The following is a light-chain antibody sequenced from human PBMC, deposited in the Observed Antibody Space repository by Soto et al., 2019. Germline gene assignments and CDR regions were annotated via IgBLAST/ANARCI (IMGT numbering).Light chain of an antibody. J-gene: IGLJ1*01. V-gene: IGLV2-14*01. CDR1: SSDVGGYNY. CDR3: SSYTGGSTPYV. Sequence: QSALTQPASVSGSPGQSISISCTGTSSDVGGYNYVSWYQRHPGKAPKLMIFEVSNRPSGVSIRFSGSKSGNTASLTISGLQAEDESDYYCSSYTGGSTPYVFGTGTKVTV. CDR2: EVS.